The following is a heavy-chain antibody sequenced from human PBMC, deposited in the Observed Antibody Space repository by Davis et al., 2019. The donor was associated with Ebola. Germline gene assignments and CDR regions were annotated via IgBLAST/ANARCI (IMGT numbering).Heavy chain of an antibody. CDR2: IDPSDSHT. D-gene: IGHD6-13*01. V-gene: IGHV5-10-1*01. CDR1: GYSFTSNW. CDR3: ARQAWSAAAPSYYGMDV. Sequence: GESLKISCKGSGYSFTSNWITWVRQMPGKGLEWMGRIDPSDSHTNYSPTFQGHVTISADKSINTAFLHWSSLKASGTAMYFCARQAWSAAAPSYYGMDVWGQGTTVTVSS. J-gene: IGHJ6*02.